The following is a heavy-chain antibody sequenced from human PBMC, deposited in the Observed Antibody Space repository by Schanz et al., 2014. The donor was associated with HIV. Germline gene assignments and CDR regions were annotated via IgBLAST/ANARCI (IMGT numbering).Heavy chain of an antibody. V-gene: IGHV3-9*01. J-gene: IGHJ5*02. D-gene: IGHD6-6*01. CDR3: ARDRVSGSSSSSWFDP. CDR1: GFTFDDFA. Sequence: EVQLAESGGGLVKPGGSLRLSCAASGFTFDDFAMHWVRQAPGKGLEWVSSISWNSGIIGYADSVKGRFSISRDNAKNSLYLQIISLTAEDTAMYYCARDRVSGSSSSSWFDPWGQGTLVTVSS. CDR2: ISWNSGII.